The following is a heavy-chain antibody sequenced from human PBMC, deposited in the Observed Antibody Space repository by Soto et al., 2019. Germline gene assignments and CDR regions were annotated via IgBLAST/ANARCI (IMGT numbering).Heavy chain of an antibody. V-gene: IGHV3-73*01. J-gene: IGHJ4*02. CDR3: TGRSATFDY. Sequence: EVQLVESGGGLVQPGGSLKLSCAASGFTFSGSAMHWVRQASGKGLEWVGRIRSKANSYATAYAASVKGRFTISRDDSKNTAYLQMNSRKTEDTAVYYCTGRSATFDYWGQGTLVTVSS. CDR2: IRSKANSYAT. CDR1: GFTFSGSA.